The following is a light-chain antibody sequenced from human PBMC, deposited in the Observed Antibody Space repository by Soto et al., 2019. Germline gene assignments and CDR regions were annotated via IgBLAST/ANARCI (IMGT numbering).Light chain of an antibody. CDR3: SSYSSSRTL. CDR2: EVS. Sequence: QSVLTQPASVSGSPGQSITISCTGTSSDVGGYNSVSWYQHHPDKAPRLMIYEVSLRPSTVSSRFSGSKSGNTASLTISGLQAEDEADYYCSSYSSSRTLFGGGTKGTVL. V-gene: IGLV2-14*01. J-gene: IGLJ2*01. CDR1: SSDVGGYNS.